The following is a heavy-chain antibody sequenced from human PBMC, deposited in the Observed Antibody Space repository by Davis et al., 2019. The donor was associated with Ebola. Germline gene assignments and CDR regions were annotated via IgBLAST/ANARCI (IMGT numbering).Heavy chain of an antibody. J-gene: IGHJ6*02. D-gene: IGHD6-6*01. CDR3: ARGSSKAYYYYGMDV. V-gene: IGHV1-3*01. Sequence: AASVKVSCKASGYTFTSYAMHWVRQAPGQRLEWMRWINAGNGNTKYSQKFQGRVTITRDTSASTAYMELSSLRSEDTAVYYCARGSSKAYYYYGMDVWGQGTTVTVSS. CDR1: GYTFTSYA. CDR2: INAGNGNT.